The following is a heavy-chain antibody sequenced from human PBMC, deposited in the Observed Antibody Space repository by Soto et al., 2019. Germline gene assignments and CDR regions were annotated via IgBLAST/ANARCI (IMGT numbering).Heavy chain of an antibody. CDR3: VWPLTSIYNYFDT. J-gene: IGHJ4*02. Sequence: TLSRRCTLSGDSMSSDTHYWNWILQHSGKGLEWIGYVSSSGNSYFSPSLKSRVFMSVDTSKNLFSLKLSSVTAADTAIYYCVWPLTSIYNYFDTWGQGTQVTVSS. CDR1: GDSMSSDTHY. V-gene: IGHV4-31*03. D-gene: IGHD2-21*01. CDR2: VSSSGNS.